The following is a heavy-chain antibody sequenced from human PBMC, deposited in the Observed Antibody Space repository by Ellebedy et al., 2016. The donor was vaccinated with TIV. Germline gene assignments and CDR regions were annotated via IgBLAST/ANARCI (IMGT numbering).Heavy chain of an antibody. CDR2: ISQSGGDT. D-gene: IGHD6-19*01. J-gene: IGHJ4*02. V-gene: IGHV3-23*01. CDR3: AKPPELWLIHTGLVS. CDR1: GFPFSNYA. Sequence: PGGSLRLSFAASGFPFSNYAMAWVRQAPGKGLEWVSAISQSGGDTYYAYSVKGRFTISGDNSQSTLYLQMDSLRAADTAVYYCAKPPELWLIHTGLVSWGQGTLVTVSS.